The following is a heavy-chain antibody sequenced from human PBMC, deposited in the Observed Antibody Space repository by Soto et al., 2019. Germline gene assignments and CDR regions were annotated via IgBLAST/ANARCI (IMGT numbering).Heavy chain of an antibody. D-gene: IGHD5-18*01. CDR1: GGSISSYY. V-gene: IGHV4-59*01. Sequence: TSETLSLTCTVSGGSISSYYWSWIRQPPGKGLEWIGYIYYSGSTNYNPSLKSRVTIPVDTSKNQFSLKLSSVTAADTAVYYCARVPRGYSYGWYFDYWGQGTLVTVSS. CDR2: IYYSGST. CDR3: ARVPRGYSYGWYFDY. J-gene: IGHJ4*02.